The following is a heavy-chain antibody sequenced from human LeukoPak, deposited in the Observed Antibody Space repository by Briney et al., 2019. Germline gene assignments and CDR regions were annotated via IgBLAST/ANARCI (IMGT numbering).Heavy chain of an antibody. CDR1: GFTFSSYA. J-gene: IGHJ4*02. V-gene: IGHV3-30-3*01. Sequence: GGSLRLSCAASGFTFSSYAMHWVRQGPGKGLEWVAVMAHDGSNIYYAGSVQGRFTISRDDSKDTLYLQMNSLRLEDTAVYYCARASDRMYDEFWEGYFSSFDFWGQGTLVTVSS. CDR3: ARASDRMYDEFWEGYFSSFDF. D-gene: IGHD3-3*01. CDR2: MAHDGSNI.